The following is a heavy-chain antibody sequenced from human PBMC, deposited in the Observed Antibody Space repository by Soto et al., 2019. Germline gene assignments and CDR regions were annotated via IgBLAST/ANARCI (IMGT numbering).Heavy chain of an antibody. CDR1: GCSISSSDW. Sequence: PSETLSLTCAVYGCSISSSDWWSWVRQPPGKGLEWIGEISHSGNTNYSPSLRGRVTISVDKSKNQFSLKLTSVTAADTAVYYCARAYDRSGSPARYFDFWGQG. V-gene: IGHV4-4*02. CDR2: ISHSGNT. J-gene: IGHJ4*02. CDR3: ARAYDRSGSPARYFDF. D-gene: IGHD3-22*01.